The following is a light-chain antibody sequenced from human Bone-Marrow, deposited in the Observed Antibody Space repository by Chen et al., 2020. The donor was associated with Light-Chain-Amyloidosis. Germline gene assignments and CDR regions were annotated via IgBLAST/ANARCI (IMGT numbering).Light chain of an antibody. CDR2: KTS. CDR3: QQSNSYPWT. Sequence: DIQMSQSPSTLAASVGDRVTITCRASQSMDSWVAWYQQKPGRALKVLIYKTSNLQNGVPSRFSGSGSGTEFTLTISSLQPDDFATYFCQQSNSYPWTFGQGTQVEIK. CDR1: QSMDSW. V-gene: IGKV1-5*03. J-gene: IGKJ1*01.